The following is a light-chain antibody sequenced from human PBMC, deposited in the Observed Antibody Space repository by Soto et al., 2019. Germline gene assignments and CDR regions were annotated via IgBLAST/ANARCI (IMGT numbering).Light chain of an antibody. J-gene: IGKJ1*01. V-gene: IGKV3-11*01. CDR1: QSVSRY. Sequence: ELGLTQSPATLSLSPGERATLCGGASQSVSRYLAWYQQRTGQAPRLLIYDTSNRVTGIPARLSGSGSGTDLNLTISSLEPEDFAVYYCQKRSSWTPTFGQGTKVDIK. CDR2: DTS. CDR3: QKRSSWTPT.